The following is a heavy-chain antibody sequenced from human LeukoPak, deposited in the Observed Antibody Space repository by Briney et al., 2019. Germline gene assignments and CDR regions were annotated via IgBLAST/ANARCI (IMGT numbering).Heavy chain of an antibody. V-gene: IGHV4-4*07. CDR3: ARESGSYRGAFFDY. D-gene: IGHD1-26*01. CDR1: GGSISSYY. Sequence: SETLSLTCTVSGGSISSYYWSWIRQPAGRGLEWIGRIYTSGSTNYNPSLKSRVTMSVDTSKNQFSLKLSSVTAADTAVYYCARESGSYRGAFFDYWGQGTLVTVSS. CDR2: IYTSGST. J-gene: IGHJ4*02.